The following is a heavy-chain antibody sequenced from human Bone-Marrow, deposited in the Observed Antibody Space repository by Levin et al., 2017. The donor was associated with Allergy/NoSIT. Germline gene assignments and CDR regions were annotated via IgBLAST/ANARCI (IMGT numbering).Heavy chain of an antibody. CDR3: AKDAKAGITMIVVVITTPMDV. D-gene: IGHD3-22*01. CDR2: ISGSGGST. Sequence: GGSLRLSCAASGFTFSSYAMSWVRQAPGKGLEWVSAISGSGGSTYYADSVKGRFTISRDNSKNTLYLQMNSLRAEDTAVYYCAKDAKAGITMIVVVITTPMDVWGQGTTVTVSS. J-gene: IGHJ6*02. V-gene: IGHV3-23*01. CDR1: GFTFSSYA.